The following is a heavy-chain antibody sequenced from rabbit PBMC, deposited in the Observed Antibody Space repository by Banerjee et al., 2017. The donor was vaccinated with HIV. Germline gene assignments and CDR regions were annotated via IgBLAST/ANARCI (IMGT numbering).Heavy chain of an antibody. V-gene: IGHV1S40*01. Sequence: QSLEESGGDLVKPGASLTLTCTASGFTFSSYYICWVRQAPGKGLEWIACIYTGSSGSTSVAIWSKDPFSISKTASTTLTLQMTRLTAADTASYFCARDLAGVIGWNFNLWGRGTLVTVS. CDR3: ARDLAGVIGWNFNL. J-gene: IGHJ4*01. CDR1: GFTFSSYY. CDR2: IYTGSSGST. D-gene: IGHD4-1*01.